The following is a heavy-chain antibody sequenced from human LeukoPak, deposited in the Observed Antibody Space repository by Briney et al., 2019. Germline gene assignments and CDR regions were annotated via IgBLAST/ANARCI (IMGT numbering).Heavy chain of an antibody. CDR2: IKEDGSED. CDR1: GFTFSSYW. V-gene: IGHV3-7*01. CDR3: ARDADGYED. Sequence: PGGSLRLSCAASGFTFSSYWMHWVRQAPGKGLEWVANIKEDGSEDYYADSVKGRFAISKDNAKNSLYLQMNSLRAEDTAMYYCARDADGYEDWGQGTLVTVSS. D-gene: IGHD5-18*01. J-gene: IGHJ4*02.